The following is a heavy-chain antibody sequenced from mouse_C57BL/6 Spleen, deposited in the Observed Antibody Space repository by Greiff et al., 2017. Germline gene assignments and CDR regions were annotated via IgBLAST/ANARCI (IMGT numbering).Heavy chain of an antibody. J-gene: IGHJ3*01. CDR3: TRGLYDGYYKFAY. CDR1: GYTFTDYE. CDR2: IDPETGGT. Sequence: VQLQQSGAELVRPGASVTLSCKASGYTFTDYEMHWVKQTPVHGLEWIGAIDPETGGTAYNQKFKGKAILTADKSSSTAYMERRSLTSEDSAVYYCTRGLYDGYYKFAYWGQGPLVTVS. V-gene: IGHV1-15*01. D-gene: IGHD2-3*01.